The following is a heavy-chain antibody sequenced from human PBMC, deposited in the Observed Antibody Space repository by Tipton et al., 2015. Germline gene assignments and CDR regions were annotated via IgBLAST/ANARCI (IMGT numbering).Heavy chain of an antibody. D-gene: IGHD6-13*01. V-gene: IGHV1-18*01. J-gene: IGHJ6*02. CDR3: ARDSSYFYYDMDV. CDR2: ISVYNGNT. Sequence: QSGAEVKKPGASVKVSCRASGYTFTSYGISWMRQAPGQGLEWMGWISVYNGNTNYAQKLRGRVTMTTDTSTNTAYMELRSLRSDDTAVYYCARDSSYFYYDMDVWGQGTTVTVSS. CDR1: GYTFTSYG.